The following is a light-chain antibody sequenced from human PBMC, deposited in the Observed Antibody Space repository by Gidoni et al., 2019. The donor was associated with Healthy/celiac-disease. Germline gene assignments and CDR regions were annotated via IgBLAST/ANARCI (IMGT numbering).Light chain of an antibody. CDR1: QRVSRN. J-gene: IGKJ1*01. CDR2: GAS. V-gene: IGKV3-15*01. Sequence: EIVMTQSPATLSVSHGERATLSCRASQRVSRNLAWYQQKPGQAPRLLIYGASTRATGIPARFSGSGSGTEFTLTISSLQSEDFAVYYCQQYNNWPPVTFGQGTKVEIK. CDR3: QQYNNWPPVT.